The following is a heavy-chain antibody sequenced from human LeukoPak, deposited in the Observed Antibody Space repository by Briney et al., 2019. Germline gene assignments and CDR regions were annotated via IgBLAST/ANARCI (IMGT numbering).Heavy chain of an antibody. J-gene: IGHJ6*03. Sequence: PSETLSLTCTVSGGSISSSSYYWSWIRQPPGKGLEWIGYIYYSGSTNYNPSLKSRVTISVDTSKNQFSLKLTSVTAADTAVYYCARTTEGGYTYGYFYYYYMDVWSKGTTVTISS. D-gene: IGHD5-18*01. CDR2: IYYSGST. CDR3: ARTTEGGYTYGYFYYYYMDV. V-gene: IGHV4-61*01. CDR1: GGSISSSSYY.